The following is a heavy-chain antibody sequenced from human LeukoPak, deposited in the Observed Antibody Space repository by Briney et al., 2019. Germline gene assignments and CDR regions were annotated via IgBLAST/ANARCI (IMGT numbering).Heavy chain of an antibody. CDR1: GYTFTSYD. V-gene: IGHV1-8*01. Sequence: ASVKVSCKASGYTFTSYDINWVRQATGQGLEWMGWMNPNSGNTGYAQKFQGRVTMTRSTSISTAYMELSSLRSEDTAVYYCAKVSPSGTAIDFDFWGQGTLVTVSS. D-gene: IGHD6-13*01. CDR3: AKVSPSGTAIDFDF. CDR2: MNPNSGNT. J-gene: IGHJ4*02.